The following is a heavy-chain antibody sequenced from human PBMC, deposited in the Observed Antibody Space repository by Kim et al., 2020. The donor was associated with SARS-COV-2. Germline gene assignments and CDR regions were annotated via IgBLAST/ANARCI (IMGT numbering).Heavy chain of an antibody. Sequence: ASVKVSCKASGYTFTSYAMHWVRQAPGQRLEWMGWINAGNDNTKYSQKFQGRVTITRDTSASTAYMELSSLRSEDTAVYYCARDRITMVRGVIFYYYGMDVWGQGTTVTVSS. J-gene: IGHJ6*02. CDR3: ARDRITMVRGVIFYYYGMDV. CDR1: GYTFTSYA. V-gene: IGHV1-3*01. CDR2: INAGNDNT. D-gene: IGHD3-10*01.